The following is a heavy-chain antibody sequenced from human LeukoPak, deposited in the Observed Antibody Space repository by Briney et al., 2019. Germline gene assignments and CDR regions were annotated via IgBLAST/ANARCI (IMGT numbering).Heavy chain of an antibody. J-gene: IGHJ4*02. V-gene: IGHV3-30-3*01. D-gene: IGHD6-13*01. CDR2: ISYDGSNK. CDR3: ARDGSSSSWYDSLYYFDY. CDR1: GFTFSSYA. Sequence: GGSLRLSCAASGFTFSSYAMHWVRQAPGKGLEWVAVISYDGSNKYYADSVKGRFTISRDNSKNTLYLQMNSLRAEDTAVYYCARDGSSSSWYDSLYYFDYWGQGTLVTVSS.